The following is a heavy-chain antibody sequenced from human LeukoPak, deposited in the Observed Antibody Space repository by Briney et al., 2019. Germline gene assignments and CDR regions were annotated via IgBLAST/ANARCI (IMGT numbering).Heavy chain of an antibody. CDR2: ISAYNGNT. CDR3: ARVTGKTIFGMVTRGGYFDY. D-gene: IGHD3-3*01. V-gene: IGHV1-18*01. J-gene: IGHJ4*02. Sequence: ASVNVSCKASGYTFTSYGISWVRQAPGQGLEWMGWISAYNGNTNYAQKLQGRVTMTTDTSTSTAYMELRSLRSDDTAVYYCARVTGKTIFGMVTRGGYFDYWGQGTLVTVSS. CDR1: GYTFTSYG.